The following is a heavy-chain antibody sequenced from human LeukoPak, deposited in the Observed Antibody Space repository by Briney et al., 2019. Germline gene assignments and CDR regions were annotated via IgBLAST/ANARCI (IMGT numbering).Heavy chain of an antibody. CDR3: ARDTYDSSGYYYQDY. CDR2: ISSSSSSI. CDR1: GFSFSVYS. V-gene: IGHV3-21*01. Sequence: GGSLRLSCAASGFSFSVYSMNWVRQAPGKGLEWVSSISSSSSSIYYADSVKGRFTISRDNAKNSLYLQMNSLRAEDTAVYYCARDTYDSSGYYYQDYWGQGTLVTVSS. D-gene: IGHD3-22*01. J-gene: IGHJ4*02.